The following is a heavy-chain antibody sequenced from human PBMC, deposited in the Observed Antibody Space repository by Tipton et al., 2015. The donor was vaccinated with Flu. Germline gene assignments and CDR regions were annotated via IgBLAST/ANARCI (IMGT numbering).Heavy chain of an antibody. D-gene: IGHD7-27*01. V-gene: IGHV3-48*03. J-gene: IGHJ4*02. Sequence: SLRLSCAASGFTFSSYEMNWVRQVPGKGLEWLSYISSSGNTMSYADSVRGRFTISRDNTWKSLYLQLNSLRAEDTAIYYCATLTGDDYWGQGIMVTVSS. CDR1: GFTFSSYE. CDR3: ATLTGDDY. CDR2: ISSSGNTM.